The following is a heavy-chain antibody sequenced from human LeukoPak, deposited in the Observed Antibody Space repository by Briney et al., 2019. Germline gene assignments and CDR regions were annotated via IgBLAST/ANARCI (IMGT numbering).Heavy chain of an antibody. V-gene: IGHV4-59*01. CDR2: IYYSGST. CDR1: GGSISSYY. CDR3: ARGDSSSSYLYYYYYYMEV. D-gene: IGHD6-6*01. Sequence: SETLSLTCTVSGGSISSYYWSWLRQPPGKGLEWIGYIYYSGSTNYNPSLKSRVTISVDTSKNQFSLKLSSVTAADTAAYYCARGDSSSSYLYYYYYYMEVWGKGTTVTVSS. J-gene: IGHJ6*03.